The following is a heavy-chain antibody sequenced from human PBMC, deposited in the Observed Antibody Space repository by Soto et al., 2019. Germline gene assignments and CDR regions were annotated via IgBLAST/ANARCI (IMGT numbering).Heavy chain of an antibody. CDR2: VYYIGRT. Sequence: SETLSLTCTVSGGSVSSGSFYWSWIRQPPGMGLEWIGFVYYIGRTNYNPSLKSRVAISVDTSKNQFSLKLSSVNAEDTAVYYCADGYSNRLFEHWGQGTMVTVSS. J-gene: IGHJ5*02. D-gene: IGHD6-13*01. CDR1: GGSVSSGSFY. CDR3: ADGYSNRLFEH. V-gene: IGHV4-61*01.